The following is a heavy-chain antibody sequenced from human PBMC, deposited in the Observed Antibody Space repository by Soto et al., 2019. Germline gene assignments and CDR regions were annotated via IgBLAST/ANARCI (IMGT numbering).Heavy chain of an antibody. D-gene: IGHD6-19*01. CDR2: IYDGGRT. CDR3: VRGAGWYHY. J-gene: IGHJ4*02. Sequence: SETLSLTCTVSGGSISNNHYCWSWIRQSPGKGLEWIGHIYDGGRTNNNPSLKSRVTISADTSKNQFSLTLTSVTGADTAVYYCVRGAGWYHYWGQGILVTVSS. V-gene: IGHV4-30-4*01. CDR1: GGSISNNHYC.